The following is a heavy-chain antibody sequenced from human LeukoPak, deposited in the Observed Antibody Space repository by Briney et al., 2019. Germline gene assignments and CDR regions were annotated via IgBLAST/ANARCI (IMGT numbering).Heavy chain of an antibody. CDR3: AKDAGDGYNLQDYIGY. J-gene: IGHJ4*02. CDR1: GFTFDDYA. Sequence: PGRSLRLSCAASGFTFDDYAMHWVRQAPGKGLEWVSAISWNSGSIGYADSVKGRFTISRDNATNSLYLQMNSLRAEDTALYYCAKDAGDGYNLQDYIGYWGQGTLVTVSS. CDR2: ISWNSGSI. D-gene: IGHD5-24*01. V-gene: IGHV3-9*01.